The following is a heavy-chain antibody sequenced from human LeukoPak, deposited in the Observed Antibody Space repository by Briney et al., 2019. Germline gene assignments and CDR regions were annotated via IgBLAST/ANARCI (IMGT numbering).Heavy chain of an antibody. Sequence: ASVKVSCKASGYTFTGYYMHWVRQAPGQGLEWMGWINPNSGGTNYAQKFQGRVTMTRDTSISTAYMELSRLRSDDTAVYYCARVCPYSSGWHGGFDYWGQGTLVTVSS. D-gene: IGHD6-19*01. J-gene: IGHJ4*02. CDR1: GYTFTGYY. V-gene: IGHV1-2*02. CDR2: INPNSGGT. CDR3: ARVCPYSSGWHGGFDY.